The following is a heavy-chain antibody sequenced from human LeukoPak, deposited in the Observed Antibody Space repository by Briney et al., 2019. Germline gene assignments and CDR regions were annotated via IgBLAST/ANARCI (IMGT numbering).Heavy chain of an antibody. J-gene: IGHJ4*02. CDR2: ISGSGGST. D-gene: IGHD2-15*01. Sequence: GGSLRLSCAASGFTFSSHALSWVRQAPGKGLEWVSAISGSGGSTYYADSVKGRFTISRDNSKNTLYLQMNSLRAEDTAVYYCAKSRAGWPADYWGQGTLVTVSS. V-gene: IGHV3-23*01. CDR3: AKSRAGWPADY. CDR1: GFTFSSHA.